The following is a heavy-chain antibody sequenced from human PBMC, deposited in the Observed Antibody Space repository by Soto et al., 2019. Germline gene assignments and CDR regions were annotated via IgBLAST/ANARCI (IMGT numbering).Heavy chain of an antibody. CDR3: AKAGSEDYYGSGSYYNGDDAFDI. CDR1: GFTFNSYG. CDR2: ISYDGSNK. Sequence: GGSLRLSCAASGFTFNSYGMHWVRQAPGKGLEWVAVISYDGSNKYYADSVKGRFTISRDNSKNTLYLQMNSLKAEDTAVYYCAKAGSEDYYGSGSYYNGDDAFDIRGQGTMVTVSS. J-gene: IGHJ3*02. D-gene: IGHD3-10*01. V-gene: IGHV3-30*18.